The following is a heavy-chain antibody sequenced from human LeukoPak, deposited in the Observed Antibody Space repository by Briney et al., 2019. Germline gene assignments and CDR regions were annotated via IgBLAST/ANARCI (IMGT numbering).Heavy chain of an antibody. CDR2: IYTSGST. D-gene: IGHD4-17*01. J-gene: IGHJ4*02. V-gene: IGHV4-4*09. CDR3: ARLSNYGASYYFDY. Sequence: SETLSLTCAVSGGSISSYYWTWIRQPPGKGLECIGYIYTSGSTNYSPSLKSRVTISVDTSKNQFSPKLSSVTAADTAVYYCARLSNYGASYYFDYWGQGTLVTVSS. CDR1: GGSISSYY.